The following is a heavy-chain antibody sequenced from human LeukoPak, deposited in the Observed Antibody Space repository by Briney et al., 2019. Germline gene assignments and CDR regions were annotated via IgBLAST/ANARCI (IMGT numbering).Heavy chain of an antibody. D-gene: IGHD6-19*01. CDR1: GFTFSSYA. CDR3: VKDGDSAGWYYYFDY. CDR2: IRSIGGST. V-gene: IGHV3-64D*06. J-gene: IGHJ4*02. Sequence: QPGESLGLSCSASGFTFSSYAMHWVRQAPGKGLEYVSGIRSIGGSTNYADSVKGRFTISRDNSKNTVYLQMSSLRAEDTAVYYCVKDGDSAGWYYYFDYWGQGTLVTVSS.